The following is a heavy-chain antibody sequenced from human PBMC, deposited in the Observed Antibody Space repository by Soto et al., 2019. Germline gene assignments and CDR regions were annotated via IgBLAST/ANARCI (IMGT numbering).Heavy chain of an antibody. V-gene: IGHV5-10-1*01. D-gene: IGHD5-18*01. CDR3: ARRRGTAMVVQYYYGMDV. CDR1: GYSFTSYW. J-gene: IGHJ6*02. CDR2: IDPSDSYT. Sequence: GESLKISCKGSGYSFTSYWISWVRQMPGKGLEWMGRIDPSDSYTNYSPSFQGHVTISADKSISTAYLQWSSLKASDTAMYYCARRRGTAMVVQYYYGMDVWGQGTTVTVSS.